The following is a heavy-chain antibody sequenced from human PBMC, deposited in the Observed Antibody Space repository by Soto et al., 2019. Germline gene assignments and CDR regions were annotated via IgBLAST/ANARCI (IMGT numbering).Heavy chain of an antibody. V-gene: IGHV3-30-3*01. CDR3: ARDKAGRGYGSGWPLDP. D-gene: IGHD3-10*01. CDR1: GFTFSAYA. J-gene: IGHJ5*02. CDR2: MSFDETNE. Sequence: QVQLVESGGGVVQPGRSLRLSCAASGFTFSAYALHWVRQAPGKGLEWVAVMSFDETNEYYADSVEGRFSVSRDNSKNTLYLQMNSLRAEDRAIDYCARDKAGRGYGSGWPLDPWGQGTLVTVSS.